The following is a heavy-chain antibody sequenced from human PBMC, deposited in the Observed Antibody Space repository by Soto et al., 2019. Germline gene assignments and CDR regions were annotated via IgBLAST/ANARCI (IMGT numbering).Heavy chain of an antibody. V-gene: IGHV4-34*01. D-gene: IGHD3-3*01. J-gene: IGHJ4*02. CDR1: GGSFSGYY. CDR2: INHSGST. CDR3: ARGLRIRFLECLPSTEFDY. Sequence: SENLSLTCAVYGGSFSGYYWSWIRQPPGKGLEWIGEINHSGSTNYNPSLKSRVNISVDTSKNQFSLKLSSVTAADTAVYYCARGLRIRFLECLPSTEFDYWGQGPMVTVSP.